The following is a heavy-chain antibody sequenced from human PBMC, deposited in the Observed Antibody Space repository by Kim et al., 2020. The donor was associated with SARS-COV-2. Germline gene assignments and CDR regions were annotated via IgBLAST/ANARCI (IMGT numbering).Heavy chain of an antibody. CDR2: ISGSGGST. D-gene: IGHD2-15*01. J-gene: IGHJ5*02. CDR1: GFTFSSYA. V-gene: IGHV3-23*01. Sequence: GGSLRLSCAASGFTFSSYAMSWVRQAPGKGLEWVSAISGSGGSTYYADSVKGRFTISRDNSKNTLYLQMNSLRAEDTAVYYCAKVPRYCSGGSCRTNWFDPWGQGTLVTVSS. CDR3: AKVPRYCSGGSCRTNWFDP.